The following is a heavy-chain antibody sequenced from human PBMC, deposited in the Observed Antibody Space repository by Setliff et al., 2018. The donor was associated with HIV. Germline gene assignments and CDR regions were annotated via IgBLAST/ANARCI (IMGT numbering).Heavy chain of an antibody. Sequence: ASVKVSCKVSGYTLTELSVHWVRQAPGNGLEWMGGFDPEQSETVYAQRFQGRVTFTEDTSTDTAYMDLISLTSDDTAVYFCARKQEIEGVVTKIAFDLWGQGTLVTVSS. D-gene: IGHD3-9*01. CDR3: ARKQEIEGVVTKIAFDL. V-gene: IGHV1-24*01. CDR2: FDPEQSET. CDR1: GYTLTELS. J-gene: IGHJ4*02.